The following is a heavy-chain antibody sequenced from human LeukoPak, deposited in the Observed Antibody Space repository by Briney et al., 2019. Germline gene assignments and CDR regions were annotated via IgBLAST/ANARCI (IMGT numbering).Heavy chain of an antibody. CDR3: ARGGDDSSGYITGGYYMDV. CDR2: IYHSGST. J-gene: IGHJ6*03. Sequence: SETLSLTCTVSGYSISSGYYWGWIRQPPGKGLEWIGSIYHSGSTYYNPSLKSRVTISVDTSKNQFSLKLSSVTAADTAVYYCARGGDDSSGYITGGYYMDVWGKGTTVTVSS. CDR1: GYSISSGYY. D-gene: IGHD3-22*01. V-gene: IGHV4-38-2*02.